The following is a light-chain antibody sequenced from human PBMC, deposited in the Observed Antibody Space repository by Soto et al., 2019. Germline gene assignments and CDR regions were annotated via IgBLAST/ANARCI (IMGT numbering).Light chain of an antibody. Sequence: IALTQSPLSLPVTPGEPASISCSSSQTLLHGNGYNYLDWYLQKPGQSPQLLIYLGSNRASGVTDRFSGSGSGTDFTLKISRVEAEDVGIFYCMQGLRPMYTFGRGTKLEIK. CDR2: LGS. CDR1: QTLLHGNGYNY. V-gene: IGKV2-28*01. J-gene: IGKJ2*01. CDR3: MQGLRPMYT.